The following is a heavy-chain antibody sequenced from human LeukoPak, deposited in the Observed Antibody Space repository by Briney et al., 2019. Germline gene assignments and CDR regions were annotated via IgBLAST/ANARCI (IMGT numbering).Heavy chain of an antibody. CDR3: ARGQIVVVVAGPYYYYYMDV. D-gene: IGHD2-15*01. CDR1: GGSFSGYY. V-gene: IGHV4-34*01. CDR2: INHSGST. J-gene: IGHJ6*03. Sequence: PSETLSLTCAVYGGSFSGYYWSWIRQPPGKGLEWIGEINHSGSTNYNLSLKSRITISVDTSKNQFSLKLSSVTAADTAVYYCARGQIVVVVAGPYYYYYMDVWGKGTTVTVSS.